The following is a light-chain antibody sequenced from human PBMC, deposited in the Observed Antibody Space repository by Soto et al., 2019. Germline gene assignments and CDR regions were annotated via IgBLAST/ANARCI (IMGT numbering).Light chain of an antibody. V-gene: IGKV3-20*01. J-gene: IGKJ1*01. CDR3: HQYGSSAWT. CDR1: QSVSSSY. Sequence: EIVLTQSPGTLSLSPGERATLSCRASQSVSSSYLAWYQQKPGQAPSLLIYGASSRATGIPDRFSGSGSGTDFTLTISRLEPEDFAVYYCHQYGSSAWTLGQGTKVEIK. CDR2: GAS.